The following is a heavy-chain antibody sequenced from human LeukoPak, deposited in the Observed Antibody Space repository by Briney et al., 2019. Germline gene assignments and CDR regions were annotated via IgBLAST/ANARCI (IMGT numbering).Heavy chain of an antibody. D-gene: IGHD3-22*01. CDR2: INPNSGGT. Sequence: GASVKVSCKASGYTFTGYYMHWVRQAPGQGLEWMGWINPNSGGTNYAQKFQGRVTMTRGTSISTAYMELSRLRSDDTAVYYCARASYYYDSSGYPGYYFDYWGQGTLVTVSS. CDR3: ARASYYYDSSGYPGYYFDY. J-gene: IGHJ4*02. V-gene: IGHV1-2*02. CDR1: GYTFTGYY.